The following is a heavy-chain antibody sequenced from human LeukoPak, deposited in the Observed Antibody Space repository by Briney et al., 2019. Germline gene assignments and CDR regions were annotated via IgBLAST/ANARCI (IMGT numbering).Heavy chain of an antibody. D-gene: IGHD6-19*01. CDR1: GFTFSSYG. CDR2: ISGSGGST. Sequence: GGSLRLSCAASGFTFSSYGMSWVRQAPGKGLEWVSAISGSGGSTYYADSVKGRFTISRDNAKNMLYLQMSSLRAEDTAVYYCARKGAVAGTVDYWGQGTLVTVSS. CDR3: ARKGAVAGTVDY. V-gene: IGHV3-23*01. J-gene: IGHJ4*02.